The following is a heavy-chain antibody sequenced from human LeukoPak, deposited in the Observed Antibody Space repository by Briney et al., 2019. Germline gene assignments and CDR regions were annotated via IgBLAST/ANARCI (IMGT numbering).Heavy chain of an antibody. CDR2: IYYSGST. Sequence: SETLSLTCTVSGGSISSYYWSWIRQPPGKGLEWIGYIYYSGSTNYNPSLKSRVTISVDTSKNQFSLKLSSVTAADTAVYYCARSVEMAAMPFDYWGQGTLVTLSS. J-gene: IGHJ4*02. CDR1: GGSISSYY. V-gene: IGHV4-59*01. CDR3: ARSVEMAAMPFDY. D-gene: IGHD5-24*01.